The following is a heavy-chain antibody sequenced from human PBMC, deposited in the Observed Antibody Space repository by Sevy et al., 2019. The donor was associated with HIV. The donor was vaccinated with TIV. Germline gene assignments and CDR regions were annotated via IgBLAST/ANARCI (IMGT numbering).Heavy chain of an antibody. CDR3: AREVPAAIRGEFAY. Sequence: GGSLRLSCAASGFTFSSYSMNWVRQAPGKGLEWVSSISSSSSYIYYADSVKGRFTISRDNAKNSLYLQMNSLRAEDTAVYYCAREVPAAIRGEFAYWGQGTLVTDSS. J-gene: IGHJ4*02. CDR1: GFTFSSYS. D-gene: IGHD2-2*02. V-gene: IGHV3-21*01. CDR2: ISSSSSYI.